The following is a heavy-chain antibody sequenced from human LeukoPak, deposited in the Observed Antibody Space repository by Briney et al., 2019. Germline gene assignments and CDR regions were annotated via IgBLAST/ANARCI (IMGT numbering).Heavy chain of an antibody. J-gene: IGHJ6*03. D-gene: IGHD3-3*01. CDR2: MNPNSGNT. V-gene: IGHV1-8*03. CDR1: GYTFTSYD. Sequence: ASVKVSCKASGYTFTSYDINWVRQATGQGLEWMGWMNPNSGNTGYAQKFQGRVTITRNTSIGTAYMELSSLRSEDTAVYYCVRGAPDFWSVYYMDVWGRGTTVTVSS. CDR3: VRGAPDFWSVYYMDV.